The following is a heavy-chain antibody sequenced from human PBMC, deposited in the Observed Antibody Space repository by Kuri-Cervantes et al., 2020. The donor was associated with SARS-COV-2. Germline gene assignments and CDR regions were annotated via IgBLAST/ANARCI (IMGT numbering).Heavy chain of an antibody. CDR1: GGSISSSSYY. Sequence: ESLKISCTVSGGSISSSSYYWGWIRQPPGKGLEWIGSIYYSGSTYYNPSLKSRVTISVDTSKNQFSLKLSSVTAADTAVYYCARHEYSSSHYFDYWGQGTLVTVSS. V-gene: IGHV4-39*01. CDR3: ARHEYSSSHYFDY. J-gene: IGHJ4*02. CDR2: IYYSGST. D-gene: IGHD6-6*01.